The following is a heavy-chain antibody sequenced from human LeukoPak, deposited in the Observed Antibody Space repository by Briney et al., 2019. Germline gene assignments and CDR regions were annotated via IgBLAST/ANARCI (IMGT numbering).Heavy chain of an antibody. J-gene: IGHJ4*02. Sequence: PGGSLRLSCAASGFTFSNAWMSWVRQAPGKGLEWVGRIKSKTDGGTTDYAAPVKGRFTISRDDSKNTLYLQMNSLKTEDTAVYYCTTGPRIQLWLLPFDYWGQGTLVTVSS. CDR1: GFTFSNAW. CDR3: TTGPRIQLWLLPFDY. V-gene: IGHV3-15*01. CDR2: IKSKTDGGTT. D-gene: IGHD5-18*01.